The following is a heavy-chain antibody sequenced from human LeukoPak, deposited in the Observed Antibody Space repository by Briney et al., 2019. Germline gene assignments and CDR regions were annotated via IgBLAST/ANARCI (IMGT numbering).Heavy chain of an antibody. CDR1: GYTFSDYY. D-gene: IGHD2-2*01. CDR2: INPKSGGA. V-gene: IGHV1-2*02. CDR3: ARGVGTSWFDP. Sequence: ASVKVSRKAYGYTFSDYYMHWVRQAPGQGLEWMGWINPKSGGANFAEKFQGRVTMTRDTSIRTVYMELSRVTYDDTAVYYCARGVGTSWFDPWGQGTLVTVSS. J-gene: IGHJ5*02.